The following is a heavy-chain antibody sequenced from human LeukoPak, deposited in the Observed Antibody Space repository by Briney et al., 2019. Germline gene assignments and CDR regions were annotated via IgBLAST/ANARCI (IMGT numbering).Heavy chain of an antibody. J-gene: IGHJ4*02. Sequence: ASVKVSCKASGYTFTGYYMHWVRQAPGQGLEWMGRINPNSGGTNYAQKFQGRVTMTRDTSISTAYMELSRLRSEDTAVYYCARVEEYYYDSSPPGYWGQGTLVTVSS. CDR1: GYTFTGYY. V-gene: IGHV1-2*06. D-gene: IGHD3-22*01. CDR2: INPNSGGT. CDR3: ARVEEYYYDSSPPGY.